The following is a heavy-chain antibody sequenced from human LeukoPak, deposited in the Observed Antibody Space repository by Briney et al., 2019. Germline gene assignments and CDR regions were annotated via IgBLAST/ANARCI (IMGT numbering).Heavy chain of an antibody. CDR2: IYYSGST. D-gene: IGHD2-21*01. V-gene: IGHV4-59*01. CDR1: GGSISSYY. Sequence: KPSETLSLTCTVSGGSISSYYWSWIRQPPGKGLEWIGYIYYSGSTNYNPSLKSRVTISVDTSKNQFSLKLSSVTAADTAVYYCARGVQLPHLVIGDYWGQGTLVTVSS. J-gene: IGHJ4*02. CDR3: ARGVQLPHLVIGDY.